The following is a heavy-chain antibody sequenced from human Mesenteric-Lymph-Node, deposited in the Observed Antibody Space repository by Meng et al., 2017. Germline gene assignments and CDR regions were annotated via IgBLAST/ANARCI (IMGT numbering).Heavy chain of an antibody. V-gene: IGHV1-18*01. CDR3: ARDEVAAAGRGYFQH. Sequence: VQVVQSGAEVKKPGASVKVSCKASGYTFSNYGITWVRQAPGQGLEWMGWISAYNGNTNYAQKLQGRVTMTTETSTSTADMELRSLRSDDTAVYYCARDEVAAAGRGYFQHWGQGTLVTVSS. CDR2: ISAYNGNT. D-gene: IGHD6-13*01. CDR1: GYTFSNYG. J-gene: IGHJ1*01.